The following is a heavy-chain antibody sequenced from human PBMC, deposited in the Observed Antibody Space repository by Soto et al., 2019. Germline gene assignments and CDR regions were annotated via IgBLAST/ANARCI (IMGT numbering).Heavy chain of an antibody. CDR2: IIPIFGTA. Sequence: QVQLVQSGAEVKKPGSSVKVSCKASGGTFSRYAISWVRQAPGQGLEWMGGIIPIFGTANYAQKFQGRVTITADESTSTAYMKLSGLRFEDTAVYYCARAIVGPTTTGWLDPWGQGTLVTVSS. D-gene: IGHD1-26*01. V-gene: IGHV1-69*01. CDR3: ARAIVGPTTTGWLDP. J-gene: IGHJ5*02. CDR1: GGTFSRYA.